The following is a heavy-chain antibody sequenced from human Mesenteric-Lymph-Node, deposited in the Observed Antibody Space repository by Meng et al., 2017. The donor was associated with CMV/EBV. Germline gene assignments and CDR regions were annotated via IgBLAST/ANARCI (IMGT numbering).Heavy chain of an antibody. Sequence: GESLKISCAASGFTFSSYGMYWVRQAPGKGLEWVGFIRSKAYGGTAEYAASVKGRFTISRDDSKSIAYLQMNSLANEDTAVYYCTRTSGFWNKFYWGYYFDYWGQGTLVTVSS. V-gene: IGHV3-49*04. CDR3: TRTSGFWNKFYWGYYFDY. D-gene: IGHD3-3*01. CDR2: IRSKAYGGTA. CDR1: GFTFSSYG. J-gene: IGHJ4*02.